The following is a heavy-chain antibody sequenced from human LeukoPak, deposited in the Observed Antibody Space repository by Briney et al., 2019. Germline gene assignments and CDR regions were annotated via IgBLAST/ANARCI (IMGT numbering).Heavy chain of an antibody. CDR1: GFTFSSYG. CDR2: IRYDGSNK. J-gene: IGHJ4*02. CDR3: AKEVGYSSGWYLDY. Sequence: PGGSLRLSCAASGFTFSSYGMHWVRQAPGKGLEWVAFIRYDGSNKYYADSVKGRFTISRDNSKNTLYLQMNSLRAEDTAVYYCAKEVGYSSGWYLDYWGQGTLVTVSS. D-gene: IGHD6-19*01. V-gene: IGHV3-30*02.